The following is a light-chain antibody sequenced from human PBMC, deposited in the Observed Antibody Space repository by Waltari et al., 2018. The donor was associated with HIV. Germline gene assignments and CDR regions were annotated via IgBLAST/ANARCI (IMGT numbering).Light chain of an antibody. CDR2: EVS. J-gene: IGKJ2*01. Sequence: DVVMTQTPLSLSVIPGQPASISCKSSQSLLHSDGTTYLYWYLQKSGQPPQLLIYEVSNRFSGVPARFSGSGSGADFTLKISRVELEDVGVYYCMQTIQPPYTFGQGTNLEIK. CDR3: MQTIQPPYT. V-gene: IGKV2D-29*01. CDR1: QSLLHSDGTTY.